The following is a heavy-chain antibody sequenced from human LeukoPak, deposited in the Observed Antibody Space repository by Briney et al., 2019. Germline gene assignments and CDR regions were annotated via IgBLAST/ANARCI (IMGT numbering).Heavy chain of an antibody. J-gene: IGHJ4*02. CDR2: IYPGDSDT. D-gene: IGHD6-19*01. CDR3: ASGGGSIAVAGTWFDY. Sequence: GESLKISCKGSGYSFTSYWIGWVRQMPGKGLEWMRIIYPGDSDTRYSPSFQGQVTISADKSISTAYLQWSSLKASDTAMYYCASGGGSIAVAGTWFDYWGQGTLVTVSS. CDR1: GYSFTSYW. V-gene: IGHV5-51*01.